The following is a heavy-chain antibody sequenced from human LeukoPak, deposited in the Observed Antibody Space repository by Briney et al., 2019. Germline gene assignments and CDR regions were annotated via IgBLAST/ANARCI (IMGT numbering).Heavy chain of an antibody. J-gene: IGHJ5*02. CDR3: ARGGYYGSGSYYNNPNWFDP. CDR1: GYTFTSYA. V-gene: IGHV1-3*01. CDR2: INAGNGNT. D-gene: IGHD3-10*01. Sequence: ASVKVSCKASGYTFTSYAMHWVRQAPGQRLEWMGWINAGNGNTKYSQKFQGRVTITRDTSASTAYMELSSLRSEDTAVYYCARGGYYGSGSYYNNPNWFDPWGQGTLVTVSS.